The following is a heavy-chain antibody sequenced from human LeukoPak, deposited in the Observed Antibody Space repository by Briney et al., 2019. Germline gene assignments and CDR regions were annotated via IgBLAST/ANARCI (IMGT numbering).Heavy chain of an antibody. CDR3: ARGGILDY. Sequence: PGGSLRLSCAASGFTFSTYAMSWVRQAPGKGLEWVAVISYDGSNKYYADSVKGRFTISRDNSKNTLYLQMNSLRAEDTAVYYCARGGILDYWGQGTLVTVSS. J-gene: IGHJ4*02. CDR2: ISYDGSNK. CDR1: GFTFSTYA. V-gene: IGHV3-30*04.